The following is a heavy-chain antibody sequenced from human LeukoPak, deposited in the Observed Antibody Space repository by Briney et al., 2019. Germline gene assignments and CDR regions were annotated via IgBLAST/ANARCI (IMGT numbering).Heavy chain of an antibody. CDR1: GYTFTSYD. CDR3: ARAERDYYGSGSPYLGMDV. CDR2: MNPNRGNT. D-gene: IGHD3-10*01. Sequence: ASVKVSCKASGYTFTSYDINWVRQATGQGLEWMGWMNPNRGNTGYAQKFQGRVTMTRNTSISTAYMELSSLRSEDTAVYYCARAERDYYGSGSPYLGMDVWGQGTTVTVSS. J-gene: IGHJ6*02. V-gene: IGHV1-8*01.